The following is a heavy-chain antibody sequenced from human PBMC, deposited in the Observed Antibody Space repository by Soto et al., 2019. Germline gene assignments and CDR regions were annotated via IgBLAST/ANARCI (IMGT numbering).Heavy chain of an antibody. Sequence: SGPQSLTWSVFGGSITSEASSSACTRQPPGKGLEWIGYIYYSGNTYFNPSLKSRVTLSVDTSKNQFSLNLSSVTAADTAVYYCVRYCSTTKCPFDYWGQGTLVTVSS. CDR2: IYYSGNT. V-gene: IGHV4-30-4*01. J-gene: IGHJ4*02. D-gene: IGHD2-2*01. CDR1: GGSITSEASS. CDR3: VRYCSTTKCPFDY.